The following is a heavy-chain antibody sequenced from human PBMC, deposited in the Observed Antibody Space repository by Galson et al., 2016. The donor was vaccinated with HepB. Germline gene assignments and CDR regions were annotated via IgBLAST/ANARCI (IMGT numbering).Heavy chain of an antibody. D-gene: IGHD4-17*01. J-gene: IGHJ4*02. Sequence: SLTCTVSGGSISSGGYYWTWIRQHPGKGLEWIGYNYYSGSTYYNPSLKSRATISIDTSKNQFSLKLSSVTAANTAVYYCASERYGDYGVLYSWGQGTLVTVSS. CDR2: NYYSGST. CDR3: ASERYGDYGVLYS. CDR1: GGSISSGGYY. V-gene: IGHV4-31*03.